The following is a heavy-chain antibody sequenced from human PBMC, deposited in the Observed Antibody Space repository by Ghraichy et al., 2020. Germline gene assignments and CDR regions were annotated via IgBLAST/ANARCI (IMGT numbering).Heavy chain of an antibody. J-gene: IGHJ4*02. CDR1: GGSISIYY. CDR3: VRDRELTY. Sequence: ETLSLTCTVSGGSISIYYWSWIRQLPGKGLEWIGYTYNSGNTIYHPSFKSRVTISVDPSKNQFSLQMNSVTAADTAMYFCVRDRELTYWGQGTLVTVSS. V-gene: IGHV4-59*12. CDR2: TYNSGNT. D-gene: IGHD1-26*01.